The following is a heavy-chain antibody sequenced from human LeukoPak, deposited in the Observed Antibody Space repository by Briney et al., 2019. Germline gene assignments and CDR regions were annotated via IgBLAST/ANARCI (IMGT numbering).Heavy chain of an antibody. D-gene: IGHD3-10*01. CDR3: ARGLGLSIFDY. Sequence: PSETLSLTCTVSGGSISSSSYYWGWIRQPPGKGLEWIGSIYYSGSTYYNPSLKSRVTISVDTSKNQFSLKLSSVTAADTAVYYCARGLGLSIFDYWGQGTLVTVSS. CDR2: IYYSGST. J-gene: IGHJ4*02. V-gene: IGHV4-39*07. CDR1: GGSISSSSYY.